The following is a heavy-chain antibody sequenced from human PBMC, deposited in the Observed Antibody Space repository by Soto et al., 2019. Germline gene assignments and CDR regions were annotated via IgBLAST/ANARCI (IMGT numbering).Heavy chain of an antibody. V-gene: IGHV4-61*01. D-gene: IGHD5-12*01. J-gene: IGHJ6*02. CDR1: GGSVSSGSFY. CDR2: FYDSGST. CDR3: AASAPPATNYYYAMDV. Sequence: SETLSLTCIVAGGSVSSGSFYWSWIRRPPGKGLEWIGYFYDSGSTNYNPSLRSRVTMSVDTSKNQFSLKLSSVTAADTAVYYCAASAPPATNYYYAMDVWGQGTTVTVSS.